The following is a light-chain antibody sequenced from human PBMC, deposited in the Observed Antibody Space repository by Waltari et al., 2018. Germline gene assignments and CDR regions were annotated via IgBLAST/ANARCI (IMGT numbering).Light chain of an antibody. J-gene: IGKJ1*01. V-gene: IGKV3-20*01. CDR2: GAS. CDR1: QSFSSGY. Sequence: EIVLTQSPGTLSLSPGERATLSCRASQSFSSGYIAWYQQKPGQAPRLHIYGASSRATGIPDRFSGSGSGTDFTLTISRLEPEDFAVYYCQQYDNSPPWTFGQGTKVEIK. CDR3: QQYDNSPPWT.